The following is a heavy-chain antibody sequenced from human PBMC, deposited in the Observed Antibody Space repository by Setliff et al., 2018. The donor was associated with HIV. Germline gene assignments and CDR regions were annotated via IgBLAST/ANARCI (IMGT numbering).Heavy chain of an antibody. V-gene: IGHV3-11*04. CDR1: GFTVSGNY. CDR3: ARDQSPTYFYDSAYRPYFDY. CDR2: ISSSGSLI. D-gene: IGHD3-22*01. Sequence: GGSLRLSCVVSGFTVSGNYMSWVRQAPGKGLEWVSYISSSGSLIYYADSVKGRFTISRDNAKNSLYLQMSSLRAEDTAMYYCARDQSPTYFYDSAYRPYFDYWGQGTLVTVSS. J-gene: IGHJ4*01.